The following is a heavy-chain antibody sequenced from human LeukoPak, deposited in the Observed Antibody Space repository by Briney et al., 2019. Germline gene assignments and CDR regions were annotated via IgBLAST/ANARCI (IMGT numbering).Heavy chain of an antibody. CDR2: IIPIFGKA. CDR3: ARGIRDYYFDY. Sequence: ASVKVSCKASGGTFSSYAISWVRQAPGQGLELRGRIIPIFGKANYAQKFQGRVTITTDESTSTAYMELSSLRSEDTAVYYCARGIRDYYFDYWGQGTLVTVSS. J-gene: IGHJ4*02. CDR1: GGTFSSYA. D-gene: IGHD5-18*01. V-gene: IGHV1-69*05.